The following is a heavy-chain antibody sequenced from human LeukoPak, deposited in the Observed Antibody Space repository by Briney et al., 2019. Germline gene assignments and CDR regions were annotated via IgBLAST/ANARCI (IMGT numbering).Heavy chain of an antibody. CDR1: GYTFTSYD. J-gene: IGHJ4*02. Sequence: ASVKVSCKASGYTFTSYDINWVRHATGQGLEWMGWMNPNSGNTGYAQKFQGRVTMTRNTSISTAYMELSSLRSEDTAVYYCARLGGLLSAVDYWGQGTLVTVSS. CDR2: MNPNSGNT. V-gene: IGHV1-8*01. CDR3: ARLGGLLSAVDY. D-gene: IGHD1-26*01.